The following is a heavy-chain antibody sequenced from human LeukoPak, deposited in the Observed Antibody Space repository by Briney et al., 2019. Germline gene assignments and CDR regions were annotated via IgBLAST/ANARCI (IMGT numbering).Heavy chain of an antibody. CDR3: AREAGMVTNYYYYYGMDV. CDR1: GYTFTRYY. CDR2: INPSGGST. Sequence: DSVTVSCKGSGYTFTRYYMHWVRQAAGQGVEWMGLINPSGGSTSYAQKFHGRFSMTRDTSKSTVYMEPTSLKSEDTAVYYCAREAGMVTNYYYYYGMDVWGQGTTVTVSS. J-gene: IGHJ6*02. D-gene: IGHD5-18*01. V-gene: IGHV1-46*01.